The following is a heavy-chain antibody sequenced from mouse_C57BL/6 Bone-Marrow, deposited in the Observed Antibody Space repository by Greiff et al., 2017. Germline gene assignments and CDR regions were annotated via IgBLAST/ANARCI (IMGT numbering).Heavy chain of an antibody. CDR3: ARTGGLPWYFDV. CDR1: GYTFTDYN. Sequence: VQLQQSGPELVKPGASVKIPCKASGYTFTDYNMDWVKQSHGKSLEWIGDINPNNGGTIYNQKFKGKATMTVDTSSSTAYMELRSLTSEDTAVDYCARTGGLPWYFDVWGTGTTVTVSS. J-gene: IGHJ1*03. CDR2: INPNNGGT. V-gene: IGHV1-18*01. D-gene: IGHD3-3*01.